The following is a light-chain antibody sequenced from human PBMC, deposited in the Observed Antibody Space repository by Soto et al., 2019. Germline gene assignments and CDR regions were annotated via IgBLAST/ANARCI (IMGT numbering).Light chain of an antibody. CDR2: DND. V-gene: IGLV1-51*01. Sequence: QSVLTQPPSVSAAPGQKVTISCSGSSSNIGNNYVFWYQQLPGTAPKLLIYDNDKRPSGIPDRFSGSKSGTSATLGITGLQTGDEADYYCATWDMSLLVGVFGGGTKLTVL. J-gene: IGLJ2*01. CDR1: SSNIGNNY. CDR3: ATWDMSLLVGV.